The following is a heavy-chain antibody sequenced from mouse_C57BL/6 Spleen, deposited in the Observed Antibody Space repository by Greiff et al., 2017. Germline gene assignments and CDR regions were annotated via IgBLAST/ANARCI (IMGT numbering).Heavy chain of an antibody. CDR2: ISYSGST. J-gene: IGHJ4*01. CDR1: GYSITSGYD. V-gene: IGHV3-1*01. D-gene: IGHD2-3*01. Sequence: QRVESGPGMVKPSQSLSLTCTVTGYSITSGYDWHWIRHFPGNKLEWMGYISYSGSTNYNPSLKSRISITHDTSKNHFFLKLNSVTTEDTATYYCASKIYDGYAMDYWGQGTSVTVSS. CDR3: ASKIYDGYAMDY.